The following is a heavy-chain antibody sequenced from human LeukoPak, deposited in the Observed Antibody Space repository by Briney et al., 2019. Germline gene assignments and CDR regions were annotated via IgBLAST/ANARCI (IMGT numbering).Heavy chain of an antibody. CDR1: GDSVSSNSAD. CDR2: TYYRSKWYN. J-gene: IGHJ4*02. D-gene: IGHD2-15*01. Sequence: SQTLSLTCAISGDSVSSNSADWHWIRQSPSKGLECLGRTYYRSKWYNEYEVFVKSRMTINSDTSKNQFSLQLNSVSPEDTAVYYCARQGCSVGGCYAFDYWGQGILVTVSS. CDR3: ARQGCSVGGCYAFDY. V-gene: IGHV6-1*01.